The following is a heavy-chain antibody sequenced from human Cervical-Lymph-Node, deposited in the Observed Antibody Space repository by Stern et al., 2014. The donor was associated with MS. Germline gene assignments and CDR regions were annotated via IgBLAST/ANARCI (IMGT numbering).Heavy chain of an antibody. Sequence: EVHLVESGGGLVKPGGSLRLSCAASGFTFSSYSMNWVRQAPGKGLEWVSSISSSSSYIYYADSVKGRFTISRDNAKNSLYLQMNSLRAEDTAVYYCARGSTVTTHYYYYGMDVWGQGTTVTVSS. CDR2: ISSSSSYI. CDR3: ARGSTVTTHYYYYGMDV. CDR1: GFTFSSYS. D-gene: IGHD4-17*01. V-gene: IGHV3-21*01. J-gene: IGHJ6*02.